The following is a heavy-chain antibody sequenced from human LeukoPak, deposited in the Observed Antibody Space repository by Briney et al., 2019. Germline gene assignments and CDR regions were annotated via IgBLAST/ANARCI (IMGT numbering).Heavy chain of an antibody. J-gene: IGHJ4*02. CDR1: GFTLSSYE. Sequence: GGSLRLSCMVSGFTLSSYEMSWIRQAAGKGLEWVSSIEYGERTTHYADSVRGRFTISRDNYKNTLYLQLKSLSDDDTAVYFCARNSGWYGISWGQGTLVIVSS. D-gene: IGHD6-19*01. CDR2: IEYGERTT. CDR3: ARNSGWYGIS. V-gene: IGHV3-23*01.